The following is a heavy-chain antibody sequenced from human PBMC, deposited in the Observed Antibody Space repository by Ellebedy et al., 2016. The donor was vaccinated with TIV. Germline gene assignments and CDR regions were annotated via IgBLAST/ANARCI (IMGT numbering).Heavy chain of an antibody. CDR2: IKSKTDGGTT. CDR1: GFTCSNAY. D-gene: IGHD5-18*01. V-gene: IGHV3-15*01. CDR3: TTARVDSDV. J-gene: IGHJ4*02. Sequence: GGSLRLXCAASGFTCSNAYMTWVRQAPGKGLEWVGRIKSKTDGGTTEDAASVKGRFTISRDDSKNTVYLQMNSLKIEDTALYYCTTARVDSDVWGQGTLVTVSS.